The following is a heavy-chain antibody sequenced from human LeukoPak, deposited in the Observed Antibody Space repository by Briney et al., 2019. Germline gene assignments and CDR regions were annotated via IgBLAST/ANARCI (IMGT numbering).Heavy chain of an antibody. V-gene: IGHV4-4*09. CDR3: ASTRRAAVAGRFDS. J-gene: IGHJ4*02. D-gene: IGHD6-19*01. Sequence: PSETVSLTCNVSGASMSSNYWSWIRQPPGKGLEWIGYIYHSGNTNYSPSLAGRVTMSVDESKNQFSLRVHFVSAADTAVYYCASTRRAAVAGRFDSWGQGTLVTVSS. CDR2: IYHSGNT. CDR1: GASMSSNY.